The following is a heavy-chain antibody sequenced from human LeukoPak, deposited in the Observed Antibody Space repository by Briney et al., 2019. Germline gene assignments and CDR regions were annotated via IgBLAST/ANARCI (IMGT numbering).Heavy chain of an antibody. CDR3: FTKGDY. Sequence: GGTLRLSCAASGFIFSNYGMSWVRQAPGKGLEWVSAIRGNADTTYYADSVKGRFSIFRDNNENMLYLQMNSLRVEDTAVYYCFTKGDYWGQGTLVTVSS. CDR1: GFIFSNYG. CDR2: IRGNADTT. J-gene: IGHJ4*02. D-gene: IGHD1-1*01. V-gene: IGHV3-23*01.